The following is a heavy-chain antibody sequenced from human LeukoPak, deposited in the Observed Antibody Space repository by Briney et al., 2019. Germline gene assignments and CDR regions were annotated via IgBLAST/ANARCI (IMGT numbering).Heavy chain of an antibody. CDR1: GFTFSSYA. CDR2: ISGSGGST. D-gene: IGHD3-22*01. CDR3: AKVWAYYYDSSGYYSAFDI. V-gene: IGHV3-23*01. Sequence: PGGSLRLSCAASGFTFSSYAMSWVRQAPGKGLEWVSAISGSGGSTYYADSVKGRLTISRDNSKNTLYLQMNSLRAEDTAVYYCAKVWAYYYDSSGYYSAFDIWGQGTMVTVSS. J-gene: IGHJ3*02.